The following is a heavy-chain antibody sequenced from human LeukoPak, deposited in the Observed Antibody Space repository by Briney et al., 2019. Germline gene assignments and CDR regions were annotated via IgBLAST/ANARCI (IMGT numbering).Heavy chain of an antibody. D-gene: IGHD4-17*01. CDR3: ATVFSTDRNWFDP. CDR2: FDPEDGET. CDR1: GYALTELS. V-gene: IGHV1-24*01. J-gene: IGHJ5*02. Sequence: ASVKVSCKVSGYALTELSMHWVRQAPGKGLEWMGGFDPEDGETIYAQKFQGRVTMTEDTSTDTAYMELSSLRSEDTAVYYCATVFSTDRNWFDPWGQGTLVTVSS.